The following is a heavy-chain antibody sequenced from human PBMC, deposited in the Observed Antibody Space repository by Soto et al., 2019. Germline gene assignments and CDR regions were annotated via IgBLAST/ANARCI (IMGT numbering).Heavy chain of an antibody. J-gene: IGHJ6*02. D-gene: IGHD7-27*01. Sequence: QVPLVQSGAEVKKPGASVKVSCKASGYTFTSYGISWVRQATGQGLEWMGWISAYNGNTNYAQKLQGRVTMTTETSASTAYMERRSLRSDDTAVYYCAREHDPAEELGHYYYGMAVWGDGATVTVS. CDR3: AREHDPAEELGHYYYGMAV. CDR2: ISAYNGNT. CDR1: GYTFTSYG. V-gene: IGHV1-18*01.